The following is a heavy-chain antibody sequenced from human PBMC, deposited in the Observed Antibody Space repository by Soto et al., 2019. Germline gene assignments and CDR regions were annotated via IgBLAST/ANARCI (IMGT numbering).Heavy chain of an antibody. D-gene: IGHD6-25*01. CDR1: GGTFSSYA. J-gene: IGHJ3*02. Sequence: GASVKVSCKASGGTFSSYAISWVRQAPGQGLEWMGGIIPIFGTANYAQKFQGRVTITADKSTSTAYMELSSLRSEDTAVYYCASTLPTATPGPFYILGQGTMVTVSS. CDR3: ASTLPTATPGPFYI. V-gene: IGHV1-69*06. CDR2: IIPIFGTA.